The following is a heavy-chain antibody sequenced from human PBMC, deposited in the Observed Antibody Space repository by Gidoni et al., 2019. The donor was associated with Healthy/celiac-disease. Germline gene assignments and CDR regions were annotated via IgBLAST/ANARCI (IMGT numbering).Heavy chain of an antibody. J-gene: IGHJ6*02. D-gene: IGHD3-16*01. CDR1: GYSFTSYW. V-gene: IGHV5-51*01. Sequence: VQLVQSGAEVKKPGESLTISCKGSGYSFTSYWIGWVRQMPGKGLEVMGIIYPGDSDTRYSPSFQGQVTISADKSISTAYLQWSSLKASDTAMYYCARPGGTDHYYYGMDVWGQGTTVTVSS. CDR3: ARPGGTDHYYYGMDV. CDR2: IYPGDSDT.